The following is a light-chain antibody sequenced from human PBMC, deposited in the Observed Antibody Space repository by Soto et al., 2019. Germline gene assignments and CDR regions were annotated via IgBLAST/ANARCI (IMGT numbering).Light chain of an antibody. CDR1: QSVGSD. Sequence: EIVLTQSPATLSLSPGERATLSCRASQSVGSDLAWYQQKPGRTPSLLIYDVSTRATGIPARFGGSGSGTEFTLTISSLQSEGFAVYYCQHYNCGTLAFGGGSKLEIK. CDR2: DVS. CDR3: QHYNCGTLA. V-gene: IGKV3-15*01. J-gene: IGKJ4*01.